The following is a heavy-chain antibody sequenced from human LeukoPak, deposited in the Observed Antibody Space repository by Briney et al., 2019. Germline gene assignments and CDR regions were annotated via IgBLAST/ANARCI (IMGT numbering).Heavy chain of an antibody. CDR3: AREGDRGSYMIDY. CDR2: TRNKANSHTT. D-gene: IGHD1-26*01. CDR1: GFIFSDHY. Sequence: PGGSLRLSCAASGFIFSDHYMDWVRQAPGKGLEWVGRTRNKANSHTTEYAASVKGRFTISRDDSKNSLYLQMNSLKTEDTAVYYCAREGDRGSYMIDYWGQGTPVTVSS. J-gene: IGHJ4*02. V-gene: IGHV3-72*01.